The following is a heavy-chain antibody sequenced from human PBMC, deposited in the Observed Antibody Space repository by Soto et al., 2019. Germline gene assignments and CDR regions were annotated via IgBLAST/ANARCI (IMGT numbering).Heavy chain of an antibody. Sequence: QVQLAQSGAEVKKPGASVKVSCKASGYTFTSYDINWVRQATGQGLEWMGWMNPNSGNTGYAQKFQGRVTMTRNTSISTAYMELSSLRSEDTAVYYCARGPVLLWFGEFIHSNWFDPWGQGTLVTVSS. V-gene: IGHV1-8*01. CDR3: ARGPVLLWFGEFIHSNWFDP. D-gene: IGHD3-10*01. CDR1: GYTFTSYD. J-gene: IGHJ5*02. CDR2: MNPNSGNT.